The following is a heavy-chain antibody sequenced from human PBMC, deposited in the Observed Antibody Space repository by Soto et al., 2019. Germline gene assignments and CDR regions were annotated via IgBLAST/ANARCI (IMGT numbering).Heavy chain of an antibody. V-gene: IGHV4-31*03. D-gene: IGHD4-17*01. CDR2: IYYSGST. CDR3: ARDGDYGDYYAFDI. CDR1: GGSISSGGYY. Sequence: QVQLQESGPGLVKPSQTLSLTCTVSGGSISSGGYYWSWIRQHPGKGLEWIGYIYYSGSTYYNPSLKSRVTXXVXTSXTQFSLKLSSVTAADTAVYYCARDGDYGDYYAFDIWGQGTMVTVSS. J-gene: IGHJ3*02.